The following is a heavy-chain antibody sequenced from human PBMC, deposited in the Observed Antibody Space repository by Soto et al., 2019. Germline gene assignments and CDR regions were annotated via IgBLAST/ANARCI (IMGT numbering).Heavy chain of an antibody. Sequence: ASVKVSCKASGYTFTSYYMHWVRQAPGQGLEWMGIINPSGGSTSYAQKSQGRVTMTRDTSTSTVYMELSSLRSEDTAVYYCARSKGDVWGSYRYTPSFDPWGQGTLVTVSS. CDR1: GYTFTSYY. CDR3: ARSKGDVWGSYRYTPSFDP. V-gene: IGHV1-46*01. J-gene: IGHJ5*02. D-gene: IGHD3-16*02. CDR2: INPSGGST.